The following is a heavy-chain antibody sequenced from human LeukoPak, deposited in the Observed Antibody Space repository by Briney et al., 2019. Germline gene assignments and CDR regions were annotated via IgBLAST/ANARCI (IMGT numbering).Heavy chain of an antibody. CDR3: AGPYSLYDPFDI. CDR1: NYSISSGYY. Sequence: SSETLSLTCTVSNYSISSGYYWAWIRQPPGKGLEWIGNIYHSGNTYYNPSLKSRVSLSVDTSENQFSLKLSSVTAADTAVYYCAGPYSLYDPFDIWGQGTMVTVSS. J-gene: IGHJ3*02. V-gene: IGHV4-38-2*02. D-gene: IGHD6-13*01. CDR2: IYHSGNT.